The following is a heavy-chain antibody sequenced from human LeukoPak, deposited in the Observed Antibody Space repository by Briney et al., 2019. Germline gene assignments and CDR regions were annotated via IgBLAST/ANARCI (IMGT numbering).Heavy chain of an antibody. J-gene: IGHJ4*02. CDR3: ANEIRPNDY. CDR2: IDISGDNT. CDR1: GLTFSGRA. V-gene: IGHV3-23*01. Sequence: PGGSLRLSCAVSGLTFSGRAMTWVRQAPGQGLQWVSSIDISGDNTAYVDAVKGRFTISRDNSRSTLYLQMNDLRVEDSAIYYCANEIRPNDYWGQGTLVTVSS.